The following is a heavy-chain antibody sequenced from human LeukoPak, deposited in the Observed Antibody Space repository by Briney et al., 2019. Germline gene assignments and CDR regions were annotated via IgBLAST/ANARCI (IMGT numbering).Heavy chain of an antibody. Sequence: SETLSLTCTVSGGSISSSSYYWGWIRQPPGKGLEWIGSIYYSGSTYYNPSLKSRVTISVDTSKSQFSLNLSSVTAADTAVYYCARGLVVGATLDYWGQGILVTVS. CDR1: GGSISSSSYY. V-gene: IGHV4-39*01. CDR3: ARGLVVGATLDY. J-gene: IGHJ4*02. D-gene: IGHD1-26*01. CDR2: IYYSGST.